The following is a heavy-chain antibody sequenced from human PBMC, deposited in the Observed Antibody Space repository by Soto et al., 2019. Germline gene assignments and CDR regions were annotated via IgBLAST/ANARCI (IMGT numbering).Heavy chain of an antibody. D-gene: IGHD2-15*01. CDR3: VRGGGGGLFDP. Sequence: GGSLRISCAGSVFTFGDSYMSWIRKATGKGLEWLSYISPGSRYPAYADSVKGRFTISRDNAKRSLYLQMMSLTAEDTAIYYCVRGGGGGLFDPWGQGTMVTVSS. CDR2: ISPGSRYP. J-gene: IGHJ5*02. CDR1: VFTFGDSY. V-gene: IGHV3-11*06.